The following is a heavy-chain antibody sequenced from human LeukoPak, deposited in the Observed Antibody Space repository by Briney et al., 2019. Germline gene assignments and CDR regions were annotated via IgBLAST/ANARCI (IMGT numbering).Heavy chain of an antibody. Sequence: ASVKVSCKASGYTFTSYGISWVRQAPGQGLEWMGWISAYNGNTNSAQKLQGRVTMTTDTSTSTAYMELRSLRSDDTAVYYCARVYYDSSVFNWFDPWGQGTLVTVSS. V-gene: IGHV1-18*01. CDR2: ISAYNGNT. CDR3: ARVYYDSSVFNWFDP. J-gene: IGHJ5*02. CDR1: GYTFTSYG. D-gene: IGHD3-22*01.